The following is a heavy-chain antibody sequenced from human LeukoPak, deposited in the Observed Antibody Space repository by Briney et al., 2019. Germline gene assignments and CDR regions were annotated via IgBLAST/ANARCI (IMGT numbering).Heavy chain of an antibody. D-gene: IGHD6-13*01. Sequence: GGSLRLSCATSGFTFSNYWMSWVRQVPGKGREGVASISQDGRAKTYLDSVKGRFTISRDNAKNSLYLQMNSLRAEDTAVYYCARDRGSSSWYSTYIGNAYDYWGQGTLVTVSS. CDR3: ARDRGSSSWYSTYIGNAYDY. CDR2: ISQDGRAK. CDR1: GFTFSNYW. V-gene: IGHV3-7*01. J-gene: IGHJ4*02.